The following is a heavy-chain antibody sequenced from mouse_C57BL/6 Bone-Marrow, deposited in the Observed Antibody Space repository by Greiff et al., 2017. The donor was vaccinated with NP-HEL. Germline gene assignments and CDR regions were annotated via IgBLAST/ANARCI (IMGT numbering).Heavy chain of an antibody. CDR2: IRSKSSNYAT. D-gene: IGHD4-1*01. CDR3: VGGASANWDEGYFDV. V-gene: IGHV10-3*01. Sequence: EVQRVESGGGLVQPKGSLKLSCAASGFTFNTYAMHWVRQAPGKGLEWVARIRSKSSNYATYYADSVKDRFTISRDDSQSMLYLQMNNLKTEDTAMYYCVGGASANWDEGYFDVWGTGTTVTVSS. J-gene: IGHJ1*03. CDR1: GFTFNTYA.